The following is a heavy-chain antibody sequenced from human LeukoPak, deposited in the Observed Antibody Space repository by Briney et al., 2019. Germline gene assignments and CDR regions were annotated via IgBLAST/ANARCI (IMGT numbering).Heavy chain of an antibody. Sequence: SVKVSCKASGGTFSSYAISWVRQAPGQGLEWMGGIIPIFGTANYAQKFQGRVTITADESTSTAYMELSSLRSEDTAVYYCARSATPYSGSYSLDYWGQGTLVTVSS. J-gene: IGHJ4*02. CDR1: GGTFSSYA. CDR2: IIPIFGTA. D-gene: IGHD1-26*01. V-gene: IGHV1-69*13. CDR3: ARSATPYSGSYSLDY.